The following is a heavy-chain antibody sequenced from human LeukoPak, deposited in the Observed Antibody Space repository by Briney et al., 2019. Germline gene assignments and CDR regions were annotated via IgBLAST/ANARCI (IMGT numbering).Heavy chain of an antibody. CDR2: ISYDGSNK. J-gene: IGHJ6*03. D-gene: IGHD5-18*01. CDR1: GFTFSSYA. V-gene: IGHV3-30*04. Sequence: PGGSLRLSCAASGFTFSSYAMHWVRQAPGKGLEWVAVISYDGSNKYYADSVKGRFTISRDNSKNTLYLQMNSLRAEDTAVYYCARGALDTAMVNSAFYYYYYYMDVWGKGTTVTVSS. CDR3: ARGALDTAMVNSAFYYYYYYMDV.